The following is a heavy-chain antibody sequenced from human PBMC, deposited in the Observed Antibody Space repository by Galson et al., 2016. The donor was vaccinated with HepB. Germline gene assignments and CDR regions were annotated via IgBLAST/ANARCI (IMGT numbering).Heavy chain of an antibody. J-gene: IGHJ4*02. CDR2: INGNGGST. D-gene: IGHD3-16*02. CDR1: GFTFSTYA. V-gene: IGHV3-23*01. CDR3: ARCAYQSGNYRALDY. Sequence: SLRLSCAASGFTFSTYAMDWVRQAPGKGPEWVSAINGNGGSTYYTDSVKGRFTISRDNSKNTLYLQMNSLRPEDTAVYSCARCAYQSGNYRALDYWGQGTLVTVSS.